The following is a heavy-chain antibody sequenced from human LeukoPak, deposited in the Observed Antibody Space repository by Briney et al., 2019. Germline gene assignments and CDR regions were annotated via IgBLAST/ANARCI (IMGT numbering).Heavy chain of an antibody. CDR1: GGSISSGDYY. Sequence: PSETLSLTCTVSGGSISSGDYYWSWIRQPPGKGLEWIGYIYYSGSTYYNPSLKSRVTISVDTSKNQFSLKLSSVTAADTAVYYCARAGWFGSDAFDIWGQGTMVTVSS. V-gene: IGHV4-30-4*01. CDR3: ARAGWFGSDAFDI. J-gene: IGHJ3*02. CDR2: IYYSGST. D-gene: IGHD3-10*01.